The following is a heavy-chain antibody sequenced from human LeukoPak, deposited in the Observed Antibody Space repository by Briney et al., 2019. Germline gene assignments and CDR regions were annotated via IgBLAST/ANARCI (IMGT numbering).Heavy chain of an antibody. Sequence: PSETLSLTCNVSCTSMSSNYWSWIRQPPGKGLERIGYIYHSGNTNYSPSLESRVTMSVDESKNQFSLRVHFVSAADTAVYYCASTRRAAVAGRFDSWGQGTLVTVSS. CDR3: ASTRRAAVAGRFDS. V-gene: IGHV4-4*09. CDR2: IYHSGNT. J-gene: IGHJ4*02. D-gene: IGHD6-19*01. CDR1: CTSMSSNY.